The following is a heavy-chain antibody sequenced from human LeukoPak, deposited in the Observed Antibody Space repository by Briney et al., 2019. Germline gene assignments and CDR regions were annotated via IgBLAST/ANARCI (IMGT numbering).Heavy chain of an antibody. Sequence: GRSLRLSCAASGFTFDDYAMHWVRQAPGKGLEWVSGISWNSGSIGYADSVKGRFTIFRDNAKNSLYLQMNSLRAEDTALYYCAKDDCSSTSCFFDYWGQGTLVTVSS. CDR3: AKDDCSSTSCFFDY. J-gene: IGHJ4*02. V-gene: IGHV3-9*01. D-gene: IGHD2-2*01. CDR1: GFTFDDYA. CDR2: ISWNSGSI.